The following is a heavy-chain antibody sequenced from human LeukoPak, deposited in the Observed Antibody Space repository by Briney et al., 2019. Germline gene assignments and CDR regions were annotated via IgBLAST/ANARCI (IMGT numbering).Heavy chain of an antibody. Sequence: ASVKVSCKASGYTFTSYGINWVRQATGQGLEWMGWMNPNSGNTGYAQKFQGRVTMTRNTSISTAYMELSSLRSEDTAVYYCARGGRFLEWFYYYGMDVWGQGTTVTVSS. CDR1: GYTFTSYG. D-gene: IGHD3-3*01. J-gene: IGHJ6*02. V-gene: IGHV1-8*02. CDR2: MNPNSGNT. CDR3: ARGGRFLEWFYYYGMDV.